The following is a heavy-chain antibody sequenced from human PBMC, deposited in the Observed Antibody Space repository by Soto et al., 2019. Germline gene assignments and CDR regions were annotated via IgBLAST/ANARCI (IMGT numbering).Heavy chain of an antibody. Sequence: GGSLRLSCAASGFTFSSYAMGWVRQAPGKGLEWVSSISGSGGSTYYADSVKGRFTISRDNSKNTLYLQMNSLRAEDTAVYYCAKGGPWIQLWFFFDFWGQGTLVTVSS. CDR2: ISGSGGST. D-gene: IGHD5-18*01. CDR3: AKGGPWIQLWFFFDF. CDR1: GFTFSSYA. V-gene: IGHV3-23*01. J-gene: IGHJ4*02.